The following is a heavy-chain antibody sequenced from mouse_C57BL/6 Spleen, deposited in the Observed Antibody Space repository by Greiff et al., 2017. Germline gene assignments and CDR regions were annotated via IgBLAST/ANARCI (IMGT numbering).Heavy chain of an antibody. CDR2: IYPGSGST. D-gene: IGHD1-1*01. V-gene: IGHV1-55*01. J-gene: IGHJ1*03. Sequence: QVQLQQPGAELVKPGASVKMSCKASGYTFTSYWITWVKQRPGQGLEWIGDIYPGSGSTNYNEKFKSTATLTVDTSSSTAYMQLSSLTSEDSAVYYCARNYYGSSYVSRYFDVWGTGTTVTVSS. CDR3: ARNYYGSSYVSRYFDV. CDR1: GYTFTSYW.